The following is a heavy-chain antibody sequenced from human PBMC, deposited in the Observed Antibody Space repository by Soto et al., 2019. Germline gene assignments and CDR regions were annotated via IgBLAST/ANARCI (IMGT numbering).Heavy chain of an antibody. V-gene: IGHV4-39*01. D-gene: IGHD3-10*01. Sequence: QLQLQESGPGLVKPSETLSLTCTVSGGSISSSSYYWGWIRQPPGKGLEWIGSIYYSGSTYYNPSLKSRVTLSVDTPQDQFSLKMRSVTGGDAAGCYWASRSAGSKIDYRRPGPLVTVSS. J-gene: IGHJ4*02. CDR3: ASRSAGSKIDY. CDR2: IYYSGST. CDR1: GGSISSSSYY.